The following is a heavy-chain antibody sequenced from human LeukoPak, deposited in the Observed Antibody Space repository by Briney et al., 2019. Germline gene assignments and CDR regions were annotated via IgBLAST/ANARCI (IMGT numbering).Heavy chain of an antibody. V-gene: IGHV4-34*01. J-gene: IGHJ4*02. CDR2: INHSGST. D-gene: IGHD2-15*01. CDR1: GGSFSGYS. CDR3: ARGGWPNDY. Sequence: SETLSLTCAVYGGSFSGYSWSWIRQPPGKGLEWIGEINHSGSTNYNPSLKSRVTISVDTSKNQFSLKLSSVTAADTAVYYCARGGWPNDYWGQGTLVTVSS.